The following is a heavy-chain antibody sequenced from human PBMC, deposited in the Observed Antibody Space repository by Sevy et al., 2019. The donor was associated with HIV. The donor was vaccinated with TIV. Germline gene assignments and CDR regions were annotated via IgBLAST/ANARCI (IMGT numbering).Heavy chain of an antibody. V-gene: IGHV3-30*18. J-gene: IGHJ4*02. Sequence: GGSQRLSCSASGFSFSTYGMHWVRQAPGKGLEWAAAISYDRTKKYYADSVKGRFTISRDNSKNTLYLEINGLRPEDTAIYYCAKDWGGASDWYFYFDHWGQGALVTVSS. CDR1: GFSFSTYG. D-gene: IGHD2-21*02. CDR2: ISYDRTKK. CDR3: AKDWGGASDWYFYFDH.